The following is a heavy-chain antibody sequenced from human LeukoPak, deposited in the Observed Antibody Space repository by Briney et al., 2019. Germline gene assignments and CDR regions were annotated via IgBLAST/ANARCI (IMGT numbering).Heavy chain of an antibody. CDR3: ARIAAAGSGGPDYYYYYYMDV. J-gene: IGHJ6*03. CDR2: IYTSGST. V-gene: IGHV4-4*07. Sequence: SETLSLTCTVSGGSISSYYWSWIRQPAGKGLEWIGRIYTSGSTNYNPSLKSRVTMSADTSKNQFSLKLSSVTAADTAVYYCARIAAAGSGGPDYYYYYYMDVWGKGTTVTVSS. CDR1: GGSISSYY. D-gene: IGHD6-13*01.